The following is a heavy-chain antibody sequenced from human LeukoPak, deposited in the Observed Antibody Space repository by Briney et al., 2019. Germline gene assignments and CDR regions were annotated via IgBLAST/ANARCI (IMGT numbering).Heavy chain of an antibody. J-gene: IGHJ5*02. Sequence: ASVKVSCKASGYTFTGYYMHWVRQAPGQGLEWMGWINPNSGGTNYAQKFQGRVTMTRDTSISTAYMELSRLRSDDTAVYYCARGRPIAARLEFGFDPWGQGTLVTVSS. CDR1: GYTFTGYY. D-gene: IGHD6-6*01. CDR3: ARGRPIAARLEFGFDP. V-gene: IGHV1-2*02. CDR2: INPNSGGT.